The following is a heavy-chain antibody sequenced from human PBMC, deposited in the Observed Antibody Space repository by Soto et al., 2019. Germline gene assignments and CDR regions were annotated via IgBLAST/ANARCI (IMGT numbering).Heavy chain of an antibody. CDR1: GGTFSNFA. CDR2: IIPIFGTA. CDR3: ATEVDSYDSSGPWRAFDI. V-gene: IGHV1-69*06. J-gene: IGHJ3*02. Sequence: QVQLVQSGAEVKKPGSSVKVSCKTSGGTFSNFAIRWVRQAPGQGLEWMGGIIPIFGTANYAQKFQGRVTITADKSTSTAYMELSSLRSDDTAVYYCATEVDSYDSSGPWRAFDIWGQGTMVTVSS. D-gene: IGHD3-22*01.